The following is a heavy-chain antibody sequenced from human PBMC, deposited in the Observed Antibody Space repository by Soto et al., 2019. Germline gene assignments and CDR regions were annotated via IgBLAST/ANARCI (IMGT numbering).Heavy chain of an antibody. CDR1: GFTFTSSA. V-gene: IGHV1-58*01. J-gene: IGHJ4*02. CDR2: IVVGSGNT. Sequence: SVKVSCKASGFTFTSSAVQWVRQARGQRLEWIGWIVVGSGNTNYAQKFQERVTITRDMSTSTAYMELSSLRSEDTAVYYCAAVGLGYCSSTSCFDFDYWGQGTLVTVSS. CDR3: AAVGLGYCSSTSCFDFDY. D-gene: IGHD2-2*01.